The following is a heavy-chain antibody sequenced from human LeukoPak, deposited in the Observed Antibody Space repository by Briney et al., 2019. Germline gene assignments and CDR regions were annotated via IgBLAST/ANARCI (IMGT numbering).Heavy chain of an antibody. CDR2: INHSGST. CDR1: GGSFSGYY. V-gene: IGHV4-34*01. D-gene: IGHD3-22*01. Sequence: SETLSLTCAVYGGSFSGYYWSWIRQPPGKGLEWTGEINHSGSTNYNPSLKSRVTISVDTSKNQFSLKLSSVTAADTAVYYCARGASDSSGPMGSFDYWGQGTLVTVSS. CDR3: ARGASDSSGPMGSFDY. J-gene: IGHJ4*02.